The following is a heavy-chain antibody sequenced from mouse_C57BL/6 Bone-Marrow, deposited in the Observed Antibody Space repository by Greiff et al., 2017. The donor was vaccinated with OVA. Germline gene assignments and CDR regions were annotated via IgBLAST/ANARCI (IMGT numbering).Heavy chain of an antibody. J-gene: IGHJ3*01. CDR1: GYTFTDYY. CDR3: ARNYGSSPCAY. Sequence: EVQLQQSGPELVKPGASVKISCKASGYTFTDYYMNWVKQSHGKSLEWIGDINPNNGGTSYNQKFKGKATLTVDKSSSTAYMELRSLTSEDSAVYYCARNYGSSPCAYWGQGTLVTVSA. D-gene: IGHD1-1*01. CDR2: INPNNGGT. V-gene: IGHV1-26*01.